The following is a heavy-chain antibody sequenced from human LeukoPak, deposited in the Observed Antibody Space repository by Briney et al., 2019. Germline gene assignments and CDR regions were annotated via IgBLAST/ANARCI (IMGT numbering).Heavy chain of an antibody. D-gene: IGHD3-10*01. V-gene: IGHV3-66*01. Sequence: GGSLRLSCAASGFTVSSNYMSWVRQAPGKGLEWVSVIYSGGSTYYADSVKGRFTISRDNSKNTLYLQMNSLRAEDTAVYYCAKLFHGSGSYYNAHLAYGVDVWGQGTTVTVSS. CDR3: AKLFHGSGSYYNAHLAYGVDV. CDR2: IYSGGST. CDR1: GFTVSSNY. J-gene: IGHJ6*02.